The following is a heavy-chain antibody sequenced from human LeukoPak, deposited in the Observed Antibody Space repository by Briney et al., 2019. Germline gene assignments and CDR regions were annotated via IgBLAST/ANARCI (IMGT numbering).Heavy chain of an antibody. J-gene: IGHJ4*02. CDR2: ISGSGGST. Sequence: PGGSLRLSCAASGFTFSSYAMSWVRQAPGKGLEWVSAISGSGGSTYYADSVKGRFTISRDNSKNTLYLQMNSLRAEDTAVYYCAKDAVLLWFGEPALWLFDYWGQGTLVTVSS. V-gene: IGHV3-23*01. CDR1: GFTFSSYA. D-gene: IGHD3-10*01. CDR3: AKDAVLLWFGEPALWLFDY.